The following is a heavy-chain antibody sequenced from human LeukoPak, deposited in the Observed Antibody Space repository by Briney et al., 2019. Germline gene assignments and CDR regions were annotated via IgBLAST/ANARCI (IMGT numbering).Heavy chain of an antibody. J-gene: IGHJ4*02. Sequence: GGSLRLSCAASGFTFSSDAMSWVRQAPGKGLEWVSAISGSGGSTYYADSVKGRFTISRDNSKNTLYLQLNSPRAEDTAVYYCAKLGYCSGGSCYSHFDYWGQGTLVTVSS. CDR1: GFTFSSDA. D-gene: IGHD2-15*01. CDR2: ISGSGGST. CDR3: AKLGYCSGGSCYSHFDY. V-gene: IGHV3-23*01.